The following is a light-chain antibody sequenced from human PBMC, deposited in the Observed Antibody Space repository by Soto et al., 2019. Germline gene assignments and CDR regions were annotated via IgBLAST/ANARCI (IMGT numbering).Light chain of an antibody. CDR3: HHYDRSPIFT. Sequence: EIVLTQSPGTLSLSPGERATLSCRASQSVSDNHLAWYHQKPGQPPRLLIYGASNRATGIPDRFSGRGSGTDFTLAISRLETEDFATYYCHHYDRSPIFTFGPGTKVYI. J-gene: IGKJ3*01. CDR1: QSVSDNH. V-gene: IGKV3-20*01. CDR2: GAS.